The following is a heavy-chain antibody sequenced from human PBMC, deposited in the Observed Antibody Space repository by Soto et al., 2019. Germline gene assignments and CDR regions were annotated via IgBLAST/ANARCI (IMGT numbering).Heavy chain of an antibody. V-gene: IGHV4-39*01. J-gene: IGHJ4*02. CDR3: ARRTTTVVRFDY. D-gene: IGHD4-17*01. CDR2: IYYSGTT. Sequence: KASETLSLTCSVSGVSISSSDYYWGWIRQPPGKGLEWIGTIYYSGTTFYNPSLKSRVTISVDMSKNQFSLKLSSVTAADTAVYYCARRTTTVVRFDYWGRGALVTVSS. CDR1: GVSISSSDYY.